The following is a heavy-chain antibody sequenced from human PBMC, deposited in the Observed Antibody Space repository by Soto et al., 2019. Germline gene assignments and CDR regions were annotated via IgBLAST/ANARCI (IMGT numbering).Heavy chain of an antibody. CDR3: ARMVRGVTAPLNWFDP. CDR2: INAGSGNT. CDR1: GYTFTSYA. V-gene: IGHV1-3*01. D-gene: IGHD3-10*01. Sequence: GASVKVSCKASGYTFTSYAMHWVRQAPGQRLEWMGWINAGSGNTKYSQKFQGRVTITRDTSASTAYMELSSLRSEDTAAYYCARMVRGVTAPLNWFDPWGQGTLVTVS. J-gene: IGHJ5*02.